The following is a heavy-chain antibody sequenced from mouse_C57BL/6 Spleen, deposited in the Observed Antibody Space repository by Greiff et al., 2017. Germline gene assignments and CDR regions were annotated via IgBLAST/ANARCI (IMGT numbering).Heavy chain of an antibody. J-gene: IGHJ3*01. CDR3: ARSHYGSSLFAY. Sequence: VQLQQPGAELVKPGASVKMSCKASGYTFTSYWITWVKQRPGQGLEWIGDIYPGSGSTNYNEKFKSKATLTVDTSSSTAYMQLSSLTSEDSAVYYCARSHYGSSLFAYWGQGTLVTVSA. CDR2: IYPGSGST. CDR1: GYTFTSYW. V-gene: IGHV1-55*01. D-gene: IGHD1-1*01.